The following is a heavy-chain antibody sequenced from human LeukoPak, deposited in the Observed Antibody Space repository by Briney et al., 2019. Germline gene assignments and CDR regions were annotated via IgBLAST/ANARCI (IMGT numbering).Heavy chain of an antibody. D-gene: IGHD5-12*01. J-gene: IGHJ4*02. CDR2: ISASGFST. V-gene: IGHV3-23*01. CDR1: GFTFNSYA. CDR3: AKDEGGNSGWYFDY. Sequence: GGSLRLSCVASGFTFNSYAMGWVRQAPGKGLEWASGISASGFSTYYAGSVKGRFTVSRDNSKNALYLQVNSLRAEDTAVYYCAKDEGGNSGWYFDYWGQGTLVTVSS.